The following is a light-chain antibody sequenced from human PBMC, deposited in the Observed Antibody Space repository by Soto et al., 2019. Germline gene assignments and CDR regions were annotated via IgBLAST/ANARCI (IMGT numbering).Light chain of an antibody. CDR1: QSVSSNY. V-gene: IGKV3-20*01. CDR3: QQYDTSPRT. CDR2: GAS. J-gene: IGKJ1*01. Sequence: EVMLTQSPGTLSLTRGERATLSCRASQSVSSNYLAWYQQKSGQAPRLLIYGASNRATGIPDRFSGSGSGTDFNLPIRRLEPADFAVYYCQQYDTSPRTFGQGTKVEFK.